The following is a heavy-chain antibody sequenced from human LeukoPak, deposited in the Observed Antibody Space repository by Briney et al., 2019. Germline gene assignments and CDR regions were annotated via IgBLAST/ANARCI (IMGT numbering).Heavy chain of an antibody. CDR1: GCTFSDYY. CDR2: ISSSRSII. J-gene: IGHJ4*02. Sequence: GGALRLSCAASGCTFSDYYMSWIRQAPGRGLDGVSYISSSRSIIYYAESVKGRFTSSRDNAKNSPYLQMNSLRAEDTAVYYCARGGRYYYDSIDYWGQGTLVTVSS. CDR3: ARGGRYYYDSIDY. V-gene: IGHV3-11*01. D-gene: IGHD3-22*01.